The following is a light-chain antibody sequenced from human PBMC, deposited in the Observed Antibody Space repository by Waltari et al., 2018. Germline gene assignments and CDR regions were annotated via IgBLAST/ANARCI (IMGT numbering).Light chain of an antibody. CDR3: CSFAGTYTWV. J-gene: IGLJ3*02. CDR2: DVT. CDR1: TSDVGGYNY. V-gene: IGLV2-11*01. Sequence: SALTQPRSVSGSPGQSVTISCTGTTSDVGGYNYVSWYQHPPGKAPKLMIFDVTQRPSGVPARFSGSKSANTASLTISGLQAEDEADYYCCSFAGTYTWVFGGGTKVTVL.